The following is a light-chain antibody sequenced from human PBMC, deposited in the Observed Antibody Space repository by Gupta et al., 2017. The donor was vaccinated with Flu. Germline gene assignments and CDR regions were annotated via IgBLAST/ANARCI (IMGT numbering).Light chain of an antibody. J-gene: IGKJ5*01. CDR3: QQYNKWPPIT. CDR1: QTVGLA. Sequence: EIVMTQSPATLSVSPGERATLSCRASQTVGLALAWYQQKPGQVPRLLIYSAPIRAPGIPGRFSGGGSGTEFTLTISSLQSEDFAVYYCQQYNKWPPITFGQGTRLEIK. V-gene: IGKV3-15*01. CDR2: SAP.